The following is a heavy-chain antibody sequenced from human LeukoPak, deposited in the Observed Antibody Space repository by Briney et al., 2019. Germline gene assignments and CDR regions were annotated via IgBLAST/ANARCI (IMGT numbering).Heavy chain of an antibody. D-gene: IGHD1-26*01. CDR3: AKDYTRQLVGGTIISDY. Sequence: GGSLRLSCAASGFTFSSYGMHWVRQAPGKGLEWVAFIRYDGNNKYNADSVKGRFTISRDNSKNTLYLQMNSLRAEDTAVYYCAKDYTRQLVGGTIISDYWGQGTLVTVSS. J-gene: IGHJ4*02. CDR2: IRYDGNNK. V-gene: IGHV3-30*02. CDR1: GFTFSSYG.